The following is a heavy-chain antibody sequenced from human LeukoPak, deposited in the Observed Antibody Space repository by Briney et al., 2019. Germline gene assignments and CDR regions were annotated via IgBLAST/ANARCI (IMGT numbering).Heavy chain of an antibody. CDR2: IYPGDSDT. Sequence: GESLKLSCKGSGYSFTSYWIGWVRQMPGKGLEWMGIIYPGDSDTRYSPSFQGQVTISADKSISTAYLQWSSLKASDTAMYYCARQRHGGSYYKVDYYYYLDVWGKGTTVTVSS. D-gene: IGHD1-26*01. V-gene: IGHV5-51*01. J-gene: IGHJ6*03. CDR1: GYSFTSYW. CDR3: ARQRHGGSYYKVDYYYYLDV.